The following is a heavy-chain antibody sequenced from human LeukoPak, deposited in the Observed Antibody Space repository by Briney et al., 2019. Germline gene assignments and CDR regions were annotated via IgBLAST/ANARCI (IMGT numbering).Heavy chain of an antibody. V-gene: IGHV1-3*01. J-gene: IGHJ4*02. CDR3: ARGSSSGWFSRPRGY. CDR2: INAGNGNT. Sequence: ASVKVSCKASGYTFTSYAMHWVRQAPGRRLEWMGWINAGNGNTKYSQKFQGRVTITRDTSASTAYMELSSLRSEDTAVYYCARGSSSGWFSRPRGYWGQGTLVTVSS. D-gene: IGHD6-19*01. CDR1: GYTFTSYA.